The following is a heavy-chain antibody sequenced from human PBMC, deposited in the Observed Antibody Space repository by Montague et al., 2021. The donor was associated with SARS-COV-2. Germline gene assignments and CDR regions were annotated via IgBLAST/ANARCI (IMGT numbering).Heavy chain of an antibody. V-gene: IGHV3-23*01. CDR1: GFTFGSYA. CDR2: IDAGGGAV. J-gene: IGHJ5*02. CDR3: ARRTSGQHLVGSGWFDP. Sequence: SLRLSCATSGFTFGSYAMSWVRQAPGKGLEWLSGIDAGGGAVFAADAVKGRFTTSRDNYKNTLYLQMNSLTADDTAVYYCARRTSGQHLVGSGWFDPWGPRSLAT. D-gene: IGHD1-26*01.